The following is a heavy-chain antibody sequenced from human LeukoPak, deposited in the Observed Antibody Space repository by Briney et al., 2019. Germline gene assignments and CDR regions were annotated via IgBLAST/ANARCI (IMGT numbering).Heavy chain of an antibody. V-gene: IGHV1-46*01. J-gene: IGHJ4*02. CDR1: GYTFTSYY. Sequence: ASVKVFCKASGYTFTSYYIHWVPQAPGQGPEGKGVINPSGGSTSHAQKFQGRVTTTRDTSTSTVYMELSSLRSEDTAVYYCARDGDSTAMDNFDYWGQGTLVTVSS. CDR3: ARDGDSTAMDNFDY. CDR2: INPSGGST. D-gene: IGHD5-18*01.